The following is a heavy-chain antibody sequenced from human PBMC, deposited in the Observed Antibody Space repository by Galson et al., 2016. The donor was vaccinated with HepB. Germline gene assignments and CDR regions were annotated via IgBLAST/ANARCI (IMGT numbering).Heavy chain of an antibody. J-gene: IGHJ4*02. V-gene: IGHV4-38-2*02. Sequence: SETLSLTCTVSGYSISSGYYWGWIRQPPGKGLEWIGSIYHSGNTYYNPSLKSRVTISVDTSKNQFSLELSSVTAADTAVYYCARGDWNYGFDHWGQGTLVTVSS. CDR1: GYSISSGYY. CDR2: IYHSGNT. D-gene: IGHD1-7*01. CDR3: ARGDWNYGFDH.